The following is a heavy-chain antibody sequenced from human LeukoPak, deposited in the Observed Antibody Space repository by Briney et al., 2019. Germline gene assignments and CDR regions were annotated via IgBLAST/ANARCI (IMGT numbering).Heavy chain of an antibody. CDR3: ARDLEEYCSGGSCSLFDY. D-gene: IGHD2-15*01. CDR1: GFTVNTYA. CDR2: ISGSGGNI. Sequence: GGSLRLSCAASGFTVNTYAMSWVRQAPGKGLEWVSGISGSGGNIYYADSVKGRFTISRDNAKNSLYLQMNSLRAEDTAVYYCARDLEEYCSGGSCSLFDYWGQGTLVTVSS. J-gene: IGHJ4*02. V-gene: IGHV3-21*01.